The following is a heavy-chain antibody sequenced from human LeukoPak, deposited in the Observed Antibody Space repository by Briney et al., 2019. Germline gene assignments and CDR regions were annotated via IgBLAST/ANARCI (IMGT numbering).Heavy chain of an antibody. CDR2: INHSGST. V-gene: IGHV4-34*01. CDR1: GGSFSGYY. CDR3: ARLYSNYVYYMDV. D-gene: IGHD4-11*01. J-gene: IGHJ6*03. Sequence: SETLSLTCAVYGGSFSGYYWSWIRQPPGKGLEWIGEINHSGSTYYNPSLKSRVTISVDTSKNQFSLKLSSVTAADTAVYYCARLYSNYVYYMDVWGKGTTVTVSS.